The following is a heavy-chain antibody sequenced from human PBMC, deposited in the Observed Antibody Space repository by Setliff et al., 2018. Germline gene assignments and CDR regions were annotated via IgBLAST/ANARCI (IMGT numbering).Heavy chain of an antibody. CDR1: GGSISSDSDY. V-gene: IGHV4-61*02. CDR2: IYASGST. D-gene: IGHD1-26*01. J-gene: IGHJ4*02. Sequence: SETLSLTCTVSGGSISSDSDYWSWIRQSAGKGLEWIGRIYASGSTEYNPSLGSRVTIXXXTSXNXXXXXXXSVTSADTAIYYCTKGRVGLAARAGYWGQGTLVTVSS. CDR3: TKGRVGLAARAGY.